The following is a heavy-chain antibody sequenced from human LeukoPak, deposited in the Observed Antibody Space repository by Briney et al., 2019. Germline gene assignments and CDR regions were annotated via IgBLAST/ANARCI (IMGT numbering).Heavy chain of an antibody. D-gene: IGHD6-25*01. CDR3: ARAGGVKTAALDLDY. J-gene: IGHJ4*02. Sequence: SQTLSLTCTVSGGSISSGNYYWSWIRQPPGKGLEWIGNIYYSGSANHNPSLKSRVTISRDTSKNQFSLKLTSVTTADTAVYYCARAGGVKTAALDLDYWGQGTLVTVSS. CDR2: IYYSGSA. V-gene: IGHV4-61*01. CDR1: GGSISSGNYY.